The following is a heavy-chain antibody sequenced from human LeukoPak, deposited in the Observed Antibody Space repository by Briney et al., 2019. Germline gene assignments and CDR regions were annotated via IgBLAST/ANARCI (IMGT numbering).Heavy chain of an antibody. J-gene: IGHJ6*03. Sequence: SETLSLTCTVSGGSISSYYWSWIRQPAGKGLEWIGRIYTSGSTNYNPSLKSRVTMSVDTSKNQFSLKLSSVTAADTAVYYCARVSRGRDYYYYMDVWGKGTTVTISS. CDR2: IYTSGST. D-gene: IGHD5-24*01. CDR1: GGSISSYY. V-gene: IGHV4-4*07. CDR3: ARVSRGRDYYYYMDV.